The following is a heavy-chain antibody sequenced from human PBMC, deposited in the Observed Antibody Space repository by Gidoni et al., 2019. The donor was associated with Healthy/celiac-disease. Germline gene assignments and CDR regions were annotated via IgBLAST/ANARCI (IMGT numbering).Heavy chain of an antibody. CDR2: IRSKANSYAT. V-gene: IGHV3-73*01. CDR1: GFTLSGSA. CDR3: TTGQRGSSY. D-gene: IGHD2-2*01. J-gene: IGHJ4*02. Sequence: EVQLVESGGGLVQPGGSLKLSCAASGFTLSGSAMHWVRQASGKGLEWVGRIRSKANSYATAYAASVKGRFTISRDDSKNTAYLQMNSLKTEDTAVYYCTTGQRGSSYWGQGTLVTVSS.